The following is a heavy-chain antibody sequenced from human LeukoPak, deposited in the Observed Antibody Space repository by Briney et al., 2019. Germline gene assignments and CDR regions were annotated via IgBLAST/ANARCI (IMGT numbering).Heavy chain of an antibody. V-gene: IGHV4-34*01. CDR1: GGSFTGYY. D-gene: IGHD6-13*01. Sequence: SETLSLTCAVYGGSFTGYYWSWTRQPPGKGLKSNGEINQCGSTNYNRSLKSCIAKSVDTSKQQFYLKLSAETAADTAVYYCARARRGSSWYNWGQGTLVTVSS. CDR3: ARARRGSSWYN. J-gene: IGHJ4*02. CDR2: INQCGST.